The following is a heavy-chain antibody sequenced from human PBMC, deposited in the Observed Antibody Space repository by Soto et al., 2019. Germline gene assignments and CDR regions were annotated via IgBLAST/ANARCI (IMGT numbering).Heavy chain of an antibody. CDR1: GFTFSSYA. CDR3: AKTRGYPYYFDC. V-gene: IGHV3-23*01. Sequence: GGSLRLSCAASGFTFSSYAMSWVRQAPGKGLEWVSAISGDGATTYYADSVKGRFTISRDNSKNTLYLQMNSLRAEDTAVYYCAKTRGYPYYFDCWGHGTLVTVSS. CDR2: ISGDGATT. J-gene: IGHJ4*01. D-gene: IGHD5-12*01.